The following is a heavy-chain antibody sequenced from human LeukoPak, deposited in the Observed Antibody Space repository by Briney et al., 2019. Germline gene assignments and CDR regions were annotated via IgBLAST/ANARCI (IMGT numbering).Heavy chain of an antibody. D-gene: IGHD3-10*01. CDR3: AWFGEFDDY. V-gene: IGHV4-38-2*01. J-gene: IGHJ4*02. CDR1: GYSISSGYY. CDR2: IYHSGST. Sequence: NPSETLSLTCAVSGYSISSGYYWGWIRQPPGKGLEWIGSIYHSGSTYYNPSLKSRVTISVDTSRNQFSLKLSSVTAADTAVYYCAWFGEFDDYWAREPWSPSPQ.